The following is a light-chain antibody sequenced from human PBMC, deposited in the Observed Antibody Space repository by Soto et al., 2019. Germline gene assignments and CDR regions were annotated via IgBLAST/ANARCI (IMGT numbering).Light chain of an antibody. CDR2: DAS. V-gene: IGKV3-11*01. J-gene: IGKJ4*01. Sequence: EIVLTQSPATLSLSPGERATLSCRASQSVSSYLAWYQQKPGQAPRLLIYDASNRATGVPARFSGSGSGTAFTLTIRSLEPEDFAVYYCQQRSNWPLTFGGGTKVEIK. CDR1: QSVSSY. CDR3: QQRSNWPLT.